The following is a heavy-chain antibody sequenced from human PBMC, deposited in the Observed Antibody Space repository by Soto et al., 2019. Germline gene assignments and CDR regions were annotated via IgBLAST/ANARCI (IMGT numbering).Heavy chain of an antibody. CDR1: GGTFSSYA. Sequence: QVQLVQSGAEVKKPGSSVKVSCKASGGTFSSYAIIWVRQAPGQVLEWMGGIIPISGTANYAQKVQGRVTITADESTSKSYMELSSLRSEDTAVYYCARSQVSSTSLEIYYYYYYGMDVWGQGTTVTVS. CDR2: IIPISGTA. J-gene: IGHJ6*02. D-gene: IGHD2-2*01. V-gene: IGHV1-69*01. CDR3: ARSQVSSTSLEIYYYYYYGMDV.